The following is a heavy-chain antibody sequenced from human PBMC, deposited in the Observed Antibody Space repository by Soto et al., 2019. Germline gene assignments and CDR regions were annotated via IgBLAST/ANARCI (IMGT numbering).Heavy chain of an antibody. D-gene: IGHD4-17*01. CDR3: ASVVTTVLNYYYYYGMDV. CDR2: IIPIVGTA. V-gene: IGHV1-69*06. Sequence: SVKVSCKASGGTFSRYARSWVRQAPGHGLEWMGGIIPIVGTANYAQKFQGRVTITADKSTSTAYMELSSLRSEDTAVYYCASVVTTVLNYYYYYGMDVRGQGTTVTVSS. CDR1: GGTFSRYA. J-gene: IGHJ6*02.